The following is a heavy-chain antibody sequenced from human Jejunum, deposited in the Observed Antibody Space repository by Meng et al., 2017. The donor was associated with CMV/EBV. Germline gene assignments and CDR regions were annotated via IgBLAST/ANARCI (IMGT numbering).Heavy chain of an antibody. V-gene: IGHV3-30*02. CDR2: SRYDGPQD. Sequence: FRRSGMHWVRPAPGKGLEWVAFSRYDGPQDYYADSVKGRFTISRDSSDNTLYLQMKSLRSEDTAMYYCAKLQGLYSGTYYGHSFDFWGQGTLVTVSS. J-gene: IGHJ4*02. D-gene: IGHD1-26*01. CDR1: FRRSG. CDR3: AKLQGLYSGTYYGHSFDF.